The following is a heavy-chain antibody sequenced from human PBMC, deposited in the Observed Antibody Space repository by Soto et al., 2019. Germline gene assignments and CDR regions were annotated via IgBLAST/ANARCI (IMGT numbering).Heavy chain of an antibody. CDR3: ARDWRDGYNHYFDY. V-gene: IGHV3-7*05. CDR1: GFTFSTYW. J-gene: IGHJ4*02. Sequence: GGSLRLSCVASGFTFSTYWMSWVRQAPGKGLEWVANIKEDGSATYYVGSVKGRFTISRDNAKNSLVLHMSGLRAEGTAVYYCARDWRDGYNHYFDYWGQGTLVTVSS. D-gene: IGHD5-12*01. CDR2: IKEDGSAT.